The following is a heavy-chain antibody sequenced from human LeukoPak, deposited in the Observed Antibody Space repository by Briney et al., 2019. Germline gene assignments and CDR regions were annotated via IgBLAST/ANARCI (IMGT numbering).Heavy chain of an antibody. CDR3: ARDLPGIAVAGSFDY. D-gene: IGHD6-19*01. Sequence: ASVKVSCKAFGGTFSSYAISWVRQAPGQGLEWMGGIIPIFGTANYAQKFQGRVTITADESTSTAYMELSNLRSEDTAVYYCARDLPGIAVAGSFDYWGQGTLVTVSS. J-gene: IGHJ4*02. CDR2: IIPIFGTA. V-gene: IGHV1-69*01. CDR1: GGTFSSYA.